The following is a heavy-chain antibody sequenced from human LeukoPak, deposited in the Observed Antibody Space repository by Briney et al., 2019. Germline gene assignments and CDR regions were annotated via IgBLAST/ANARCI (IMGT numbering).Heavy chain of an antibody. CDR2: IVVGSGNT. J-gene: IGHJ4*02. D-gene: IGHD5-18*01. CDR3: ARTRSAAMVLDY. Sequence: SVKVSCKASGFTFTSSAMQWVRQARGQRLEWIGWIVVGSGNTNYAQKFQERVTITRNTSISTAYMELSSLRSEDTAVYYCARTRSAAMVLDYWGQGTLVTVSS. V-gene: IGHV1-58*02. CDR1: GFTFTSSA.